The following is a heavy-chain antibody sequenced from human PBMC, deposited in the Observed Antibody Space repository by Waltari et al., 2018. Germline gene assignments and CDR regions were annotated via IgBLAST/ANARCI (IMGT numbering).Heavy chain of an antibody. J-gene: IGHJ6*02. V-gene: IGHV1-2*05. CDR2: INPNSGGT. CDR1: GYTFTGYY. D-gene: IGHD2-2*01. CDR3: ARGRIVVVPAGIAYCYGMDV. Sequence: QVQLVQSGAEVKKPGASVKVSCKASGYTFTGYYMHWVRQAPGQGLEWMGRINPNSGGTNYAQKCQGRVTMTRDTSISTASMELSRLGSDDTGGYYCARGRIVVVPAGIAYCYGMDVWGQGTTVTVSS.